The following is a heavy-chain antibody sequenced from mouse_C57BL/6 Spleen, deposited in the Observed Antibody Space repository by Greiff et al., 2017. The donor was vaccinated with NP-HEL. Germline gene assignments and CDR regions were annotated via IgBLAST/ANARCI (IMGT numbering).Heavy chain of an antibody. CDR3: ARAWEGDY. J-gene: IGHJ2*01. CDR1: GFTFSSYA. D-gene: IGHD4-1*01. Sequence: EVMLVDSGGGLVKPGGSLKLSCAASGFTFSSYAMSWVRQTPEKRLEWVATISDGGSYTYYPDNVKGRFTISRDNAKNNLYLQMSHLKSEDTAMYYCARAWEGDYWGQGTTLTVSS. V-gene: IGHV5-4*03. CDR2: ISDGGSYT.